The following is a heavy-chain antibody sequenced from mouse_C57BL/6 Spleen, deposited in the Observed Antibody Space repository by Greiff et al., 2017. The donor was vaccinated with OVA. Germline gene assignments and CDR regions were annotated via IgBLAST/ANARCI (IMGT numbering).Heavy chain of an antibody. Sequence: EVKLVESGGGLVQPGGSLKLSCAASGFTFSDYGMAWVRQAPRKGPEWVAFISNLAYSIYYADTVTGRFTFSRENAKNTLYLEMSSLRSEDTAMYYCARRSWYFDVWGKGTTVTVSS. CDR1: GFTFSDYG. V-gene: IGHV5-15*01. J-gene: IGHJ1*03. CDR3: ARRSWYFDV. CDR2: ISNLAYSI.